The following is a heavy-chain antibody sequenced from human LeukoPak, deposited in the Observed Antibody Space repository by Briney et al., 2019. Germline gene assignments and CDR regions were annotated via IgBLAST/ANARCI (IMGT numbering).Heavy chain of an antibody. CDR1: GFTFSSYA. Sequence: GGSLRLSCAASGFTFSSYAMSWVRQAPGKGLEWVSAISGSGGSTYYADSVKGRFTISRDNSKNTLYLQMNSLRAEDTAVYYCARDAYYYGSGSYDPLLLYYFDYWGQGTLVTVSS. J-gene: IGHJ4*02. CDR3: ARDAYYYGSGSYDPLLLYYFDY. CDR2: ISGSGGST. V-gene: IGHV3-23*01. D-gene: IGHD3-10*01.